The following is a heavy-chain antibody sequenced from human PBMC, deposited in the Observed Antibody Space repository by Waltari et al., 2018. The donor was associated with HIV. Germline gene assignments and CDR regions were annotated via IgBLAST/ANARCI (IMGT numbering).Heavy chain of an antibody. CDR3: AKDLRLAQVGDY. V-gene: IGHV3-23*01. D-gene: IGHD3-10*01. CDR1: GFTFSSSG. J-gene: IGHJ4*02. Sequence: EVQLLESGGGLVQPGGSLRLSCAASGFTFSSSGMSWVRLAPGKGLEWVSHISVSAGRTYYADSVKCRFTISRDNSKNTLYLQMNSLRVEDTALYYCAKDLRLAQVGDYWGQGTLVTVSS. CDR2: ISVSAGRT.